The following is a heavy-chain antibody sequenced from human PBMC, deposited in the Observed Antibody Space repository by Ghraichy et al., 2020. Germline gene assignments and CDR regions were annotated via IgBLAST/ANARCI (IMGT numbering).Heavy chain of an antibody. CDR2: VYHSGST. J-gene: IGHJ6*02. D-gene: IGHD3-3*01. V-gene: IGHV4-4*02. Sequence: SETLSLTCAVSGGSISSSKWWSWVRQSPGKGLEWIGEVYHSGSTNYNPSLKSRVTISVDKSKNQFSLKLRSVTAADTAVYYCARDSQHQRYYDLSYGMDVWGQGTTVTVSS. CDR3: ARDSQHQRYYDLSYGMDV. CDR1: GGSISSSKW.